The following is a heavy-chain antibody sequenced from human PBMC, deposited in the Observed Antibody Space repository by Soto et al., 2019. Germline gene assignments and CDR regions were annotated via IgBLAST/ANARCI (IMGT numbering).Heavy chain of an antibody. Sequence: ASVKVSCKASGYTFTSYYMHWVRQAHGQVLEWLGIINPSGGSTSYAQKCQRRVTMTRDTTTSTVYMELSSLRSADTDVYYCARNRILGAAAAPGYWGQGTLVTVSS. D-gene: IGHD6-13*01. CDR2: INPSGGST. CDR3: ARNRILGAAAAPGY. CDR1: GYTFTSYY. J-gene: IGHJ4*02. V-gene: IGHV1-46*01.